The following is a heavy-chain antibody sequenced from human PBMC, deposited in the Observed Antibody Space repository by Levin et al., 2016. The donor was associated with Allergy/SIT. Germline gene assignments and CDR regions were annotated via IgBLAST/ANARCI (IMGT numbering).Heavy chain of an antibody. CDR2: VTGDGDTT. V-gene: IGHV3-23*01. D-gene: IGHD2-15*01. Sequence: GGSLRLSCATSGFIFNSSALTWVRQTPGKGLEWVSGVTGDGDTTYYADSVRGRFTISRDSSNNTLYLQMNSLGVEDTAIYFCGKSRSGIVAAATNYWGQGTLVTVSS. J-gene: IGHJ4*02. CDR3: GKSRSGIVAAATNY. CDR1: GFIFNSSA.